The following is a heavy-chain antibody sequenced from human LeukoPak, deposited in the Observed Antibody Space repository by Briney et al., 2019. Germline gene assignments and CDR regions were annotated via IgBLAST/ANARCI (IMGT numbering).Heavy chain of an antibody. CDR3: AKDDRAVAGTGYFDY. CDR1: GFTFDDYA. J-gene: IGHJ4*02. Sequence: GGSLRLSCAASGFTFDDYAMHWVRQAPGKGLEWVSVISWDGGYTYYADSVKGRFTISRDNSKNSLYLQMNSLRTEDTALYYCAKDDRAVAGTGYFDYWGQGTLVTVSS. CDR2: ISWDGGYT. D-gene: IGHD6-19*01. V-gene: IGHV3-43D*03.